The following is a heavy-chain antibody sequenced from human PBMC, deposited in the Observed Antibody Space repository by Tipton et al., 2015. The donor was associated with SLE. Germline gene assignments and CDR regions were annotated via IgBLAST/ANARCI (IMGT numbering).Heavy chain of an antibody. CDR1: GGSLSGYY. V-gene: IGHV4-34*01. D-gene: IGHD1-26*01. CDR3: ARHSGTYFYFYGMDV. Sequence: LRLSCAVYGGSLSGYYWSWIRQPPGKGLEWIGEINESGRANYNPSLKSRVTVSVDTSKNQFSLKVTSVTAADTAVYYCARHSGTYFYFYGMDVWGQGNKVIVSS. J-gene: IGHJ6*02. CDR2: INESGRA.